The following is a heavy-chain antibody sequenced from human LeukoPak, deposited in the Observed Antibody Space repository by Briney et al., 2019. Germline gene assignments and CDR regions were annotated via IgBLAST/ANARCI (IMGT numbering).Heavy chain of an antibody. V-gene: IGHV1-69*05. CDR1: GGTFSSYA. CDR2: IIPIFGTA. Sequence: ASVKVSCKASGGTFSSYAISWVRQAPGQGLEWMGGIIPIFGTANYAQKFQGRVTITTDESKSTAYMELSSLRSEDTAVYYCARDRHDFWSGYPLGFDYRGQGTLVTVSS. CDR3: ARDRHDFWSGYPLGFDY. J-gene: IGHJ4*02. D-gene: IGHD3-3*01.